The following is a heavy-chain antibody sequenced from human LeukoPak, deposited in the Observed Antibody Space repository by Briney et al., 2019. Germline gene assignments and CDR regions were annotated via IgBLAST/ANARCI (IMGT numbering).Heavy chain of an antibody. CDR3: AKDHCSGGSCRLGY. CDR1: GGSVSSGSYY. V-gene: IGHV4-61*01. D-gene: IGHD2-15*01. CDR2: IYYSGST. J-gene: IGHJ4*02. Sequence: PSETLSLTCTVSGGSVSSGSYYWSWIRQPPGKGLEWIGYIYYSGSTNYNPSLKSRVTISVDTSKDQFSLKLSSVTAADTAVYYCAKDHCSGGSCRLGYWGQGTLVTVSS.